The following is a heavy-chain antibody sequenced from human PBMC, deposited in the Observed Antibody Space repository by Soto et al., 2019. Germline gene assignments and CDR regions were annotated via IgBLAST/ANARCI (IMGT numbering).Heavy chain of an antibody. J-gene: IGHJ6*02. Sequence: GASLKISCQGSGYSFTSYWIGWVRQMPGKGLEWVGIIYPGDSDTRYSPSFQGQATISADKSISTAYLQWSSLKASDTAMYYCARRGLYYGMDVWGQGTTVTVSS. CDR3: ARRGLYYGMDV. V-gene: IGHV5-51*01. CDR1: GYSFTSYW. CDR2: IYPGDSDT.